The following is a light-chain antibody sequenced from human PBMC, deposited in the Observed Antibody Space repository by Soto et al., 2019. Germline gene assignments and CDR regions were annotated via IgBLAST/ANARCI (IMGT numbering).Light chain of an antibody. CDR1: QSISSTS. Sequence: PGERATLSCRASQSISSTSLAWYQQKPGQAPRLLIYGASTRATGIPDRFSGSESGTDFTLTISRLEPEDFVVYYCQQYGNSPFTFGQGTRLEIK. CDR2: GAS. V-gene: IGKV3-20*01. J-gene: IGKJ5*01. CDR3: QQYGNSPFT.